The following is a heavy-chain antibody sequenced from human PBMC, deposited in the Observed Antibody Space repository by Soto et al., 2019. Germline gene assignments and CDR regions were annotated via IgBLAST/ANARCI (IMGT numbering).Heavy chain of an antibody. CDR2: ISYDGGSE. V-gene: IGHV3-30*18. Sequence: GGSLRLSCAASGFTFSGYGMHWVRQAPGKGLEWVALISYDGGSEYCADSVKGGFTISKDNSKNTLDLQMNSLRADDTAVYYCVKASEDYFDYWGQGTLVTVSS. CDR3: VKASEDYFDY. CDR1: GFTFSGYG. J-gene: IGHJ4*02.